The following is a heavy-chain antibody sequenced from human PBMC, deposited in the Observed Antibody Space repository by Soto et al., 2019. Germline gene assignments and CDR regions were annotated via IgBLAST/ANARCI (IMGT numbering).Heavy chain of an antibody. D-gene: IGHD3-9*01. CDR1: GYSFTSYW. J-gene: IGHJ3*02. CDR2: IDPSDSYT. V-gene: IGHV5-10-1*01. CDR3: ASPLPYYDILTGYGGNDAFDI. Sequence: PRESLKISCKGSGYSFTSYWISWVRQMPGKGLEWMGRIDPSDSYTNYSPSFQGHVTISADKSISTAYLQWSSLKASDTAMYYCASPLPYYDILTGYGGNDAFDIWGQGTMVT.